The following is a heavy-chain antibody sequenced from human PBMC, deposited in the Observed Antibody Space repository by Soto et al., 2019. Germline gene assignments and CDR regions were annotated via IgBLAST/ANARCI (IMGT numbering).Heavy chain of an antibody. D-gene: IGHD1-26*01. CDR3: ARGKHSCRQLWYFEL. CDR2: IIPIFGTA. Sequence: QVQLVQSGAEVKKPGSSVTVSCKASGGTFSSYTISWVRQAPGQGLEWMGGIIPIFGTANYAQKFEGRVTITADESTSTAYMELSSLRSEDTSVDYCARGKHSCRQLWYFELWGLCTLVTVSS. CDR1: GGTFSSYT. V-gene: IGHV1-69*12. J-gene: IGHJ2*01.